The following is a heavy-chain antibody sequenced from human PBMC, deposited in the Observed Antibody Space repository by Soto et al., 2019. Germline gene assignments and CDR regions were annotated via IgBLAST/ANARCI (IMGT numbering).Heavy chain of an antibody. CDR2: IYYSGST. CDR1: GGSISSYY. CDR3: ARTFPYYYDSSGYYPEYYFDY. Sequence: TSETLSLTCTVSGGSISSYYWSWIRQPPGKELEWIGYIYYSGSTNYNPSLKSRITISVDTSKNQFSLKLGSVTAADTAVYYCARTFPYYYDSSGYYPEYYFDYWGQGTLVTVSS. V-gene: IGHV4-59*01. D-gene: IGHD3-22*01. J-gene: IGHJ4*02.